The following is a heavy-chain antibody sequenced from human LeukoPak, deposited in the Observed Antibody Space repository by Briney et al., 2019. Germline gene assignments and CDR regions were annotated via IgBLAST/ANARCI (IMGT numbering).Heavy chain of an antibody. CDR1: GFTFSHYG. Sequence: GGTLRLSCAASGFTFSHYGMSWVRQAPGKGLEWVSSISTSSSYIYYADSVRGRFTISRDNAKKSLYLQMNSLRAEDTAVYSCARGADGVSSNSRGWFDPWGQGTLVTVSS. CDR2: ISTSSSYI. CDR3: ARGADGVSSNSRGWFDP. J-gene: IGHJ5*02. V-gene: IGHV3-21*01. D-gene: IGHD2-15*01.